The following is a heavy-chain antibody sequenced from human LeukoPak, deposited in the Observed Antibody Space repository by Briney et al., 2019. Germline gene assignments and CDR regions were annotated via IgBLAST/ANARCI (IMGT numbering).Heavy chain of an antibody. V-gene: IGHV3-66*01. CDR3: ASSHLDSYGSNWFDP. D-gene: IGHD5-18*01. CDR2: IYSGGST. J-gene: IGHJ5*02. Sequence: GGSLRLSCAASEFSVGSNYMTWVRQAPGKGLEWVSLIYSGGSTYYADSVKGRFTISRDNSKNTLYLQMNSLRAEDTAVYYCASSHLDSYGSNWFDPWGQGTLVTVSS. CDR1: EFSVGSNY.